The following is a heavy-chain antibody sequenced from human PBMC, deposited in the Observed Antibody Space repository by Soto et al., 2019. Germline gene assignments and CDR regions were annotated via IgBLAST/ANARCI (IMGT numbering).Heavy chain of an antibody. CDR2: ISGSGGST. V-gene: IGHV3-23*01. Sequence: GGSQRLSSTASGSTFSSYAMSWVRQAPGKGLEWVSAISGSGGSTYYADSVKGRFTISRDNSKNTLYLQMNSLRAEDTAVYYCAKDWQQLVEYYFDYWGQGTLVTVSS. J-gene: IGHJ4*02. CDR1: GSTFSSYA. CDR3: AKDWQQLVEYYFDY. D-gene: IGHD6-13*01.